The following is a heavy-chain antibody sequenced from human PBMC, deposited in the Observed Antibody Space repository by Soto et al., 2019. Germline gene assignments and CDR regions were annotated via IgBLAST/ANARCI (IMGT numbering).Heavy chain of an antibody. J-gene: IGHJ4*02. V-gene: IGHV4-31*03. Sequence: SETLSLTCTVSGGSISSGGHYWNWIRQHPGKGLEWIGYIYYSGSTYYNPSLKSRVTISVDTSKNQFSLKLSSVTAADTAVYYCARGEAMFENYFDYWGQGTLVTVS. CDR2: IYYSGST. CDR3: ARGEAMFENYFDY. CDR1: GGSISSGGHY. D-gene: IGHD3-10*02.